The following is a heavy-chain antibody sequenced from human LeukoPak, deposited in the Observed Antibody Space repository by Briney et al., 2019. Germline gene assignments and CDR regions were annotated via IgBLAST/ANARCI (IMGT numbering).Heavy chain of an antibody. CDR1: GCSISSYY. CDR2: IYYSGST. J-gene: IGHJ6*04. D-gene: IGHD2-2*01. CDR3: ARVWPYCSSTSCTPGGMDV. V-gene: IGHV4-59*01. Sequence: SETLSLTCTVSGCSISSYYWSWIRQPPGKGLEWIGYIYYSGSTNYNPSLKSLVTISVDTSKNQFSLKMSSVTAADTAVYYCARVWPYCSSTSCTPGGMDVWGKGTTVTVSS.